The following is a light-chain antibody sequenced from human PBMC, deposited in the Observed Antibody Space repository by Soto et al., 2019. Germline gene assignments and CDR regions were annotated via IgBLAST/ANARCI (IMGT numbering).Light chain of an antibody. CDR2: GAS. J-gene: IGKJ2*01. V-gene: IGKV3-20*01. CDR3: QQYGSSPPMYT. Sequence: EMVLTQSPGTLSLYPGERATLSCRASQSVSSTYLAWFQQKPGQAPRLLIYGASSRATGIPDRFSGSGSGTDFTLTISRLEPEDFAVYYCQQYGSSPPMYTFGQGTKLEIK. CDR1: QSVSSTY.